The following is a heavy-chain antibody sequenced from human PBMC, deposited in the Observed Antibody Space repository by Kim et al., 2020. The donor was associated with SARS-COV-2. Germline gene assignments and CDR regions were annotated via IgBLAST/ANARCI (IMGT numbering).Heavy chain of an antibody. V-gene: IGHV3-23*01. CDR1: GFTFSSYA. CDR3: ANYDSSGYYYDY. Sequence: GGSLRLSCAASGFTFSSYAMSWVRQAPGKGLEWVSAISGSGGSTYYADSVKGRFTISRDNSKNTLYLQMNSLRAEDTAVYYCANYDSSGYYYDYWGQGTLVTVSS. D-gene: IGHD3-22*01. CDR2: ISGSGGST. J-gene: IGHJ4*02.